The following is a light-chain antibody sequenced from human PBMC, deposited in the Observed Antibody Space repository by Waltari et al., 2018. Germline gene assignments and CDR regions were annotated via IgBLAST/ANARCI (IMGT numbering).Light chain of an antibody. V-gene: IGLV1-40*01. Sequence: QSVLTQPPSVSGAPGQRVTISCTGSGSNIGAGYDVHWYQQLPRAAPQLLIYGSTSRPLGAPDRFFGSTSGTSASLAITGLQAEDEADYYCQSYDTSLRVVFGGGTKLTVL. J-gene: IGLJ2*01. CDR2: GST. CDR1: GSNIGAGYD. CDR3: QSYDTSLRVV.